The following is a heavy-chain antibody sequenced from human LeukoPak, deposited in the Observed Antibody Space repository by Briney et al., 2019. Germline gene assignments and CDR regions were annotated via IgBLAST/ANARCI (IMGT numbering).Heavy chain of an antibody. Sequence: SETLSLTCTVSGGSISSYYWSWIRQPPGKGLEWIGYFYYSGSTNYNPSLKSRVTISVDTSKNQFSLKLSSVTAADTAVYYCARAGLVVVPAAVNGVFDYWGQGTLVTVSS. CDR2: FYYSGST. CDR1: GGSISSYY. D-gene: IGHD2-2*01. CDR3: ARAGLVVVPAAVNGVFDY. J-gene: IGHJ4*02. V-gene: IGHV4-59*01.